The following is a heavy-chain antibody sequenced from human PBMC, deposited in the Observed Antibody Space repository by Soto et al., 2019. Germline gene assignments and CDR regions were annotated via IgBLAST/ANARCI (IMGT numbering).Heavy chain of an antibody. CDR2: IGLEGDT. V-gene: IGHV3-13*01. CDR1: GFSFSDYD. CDR3: ARGAHCSGGRCDPINAFDI. D-gene: IGHD2-15*01. Sequence: EVQLAESGGGLVQPGGSLRVSCAASGFSFSDYDMHWVRQPPGKGLEWVSGIGLEGDTYYRGSVKGRFTTSRENSKNSLYLQMNSLRAGDTAVYYCARGAHCSGGRCDPINAFDIWGQGTMVTVSS. J-gene: IGHJ3*02.